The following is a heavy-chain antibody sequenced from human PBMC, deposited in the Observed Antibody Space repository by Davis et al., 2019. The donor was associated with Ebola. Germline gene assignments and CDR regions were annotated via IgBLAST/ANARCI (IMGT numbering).Heavy chain of an antibody. CDR1: GFSFDDYG. CDR2: SNWNGGST. J-gene: IGHJ3*02. CDR3: ARDIAYYYANSGSLGAFDI. V-gene: IGHV3-20*01. Sequence: GESLKISCAASGFSFDDYGMTWVRQPPGKGLEWVSGSNWNGGSTSYADSVKGRFTISRDNTKKSLYLQMNSLRAEDTALYHCARDIAYYYANSGSLGAFDIWGQGTMVTVST. D-gene: IGHD3-22*01.